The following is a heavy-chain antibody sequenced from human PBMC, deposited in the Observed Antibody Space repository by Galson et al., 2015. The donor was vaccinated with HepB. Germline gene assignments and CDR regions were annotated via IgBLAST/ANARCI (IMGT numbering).Heavy chain of an antibody. Sequence: LRLSCAASGFTFSNAWMSWVRQAPGKGLEWVGRIKSKTDGGTTDYAAPVKGRFTISRDDSKNTLYLQMNSLKTEDTAVYYCTTDILTGYSPLVYWGQGALVTVSS. V-gene: IGHV3-15*01. CDR1: GFTFSNAW. D-gene: IGHD3-9*01. CDR2: IKSKTDGGTT. J-gene: IGHJ4*02. CDR3: TTDILTGYSPLVY.